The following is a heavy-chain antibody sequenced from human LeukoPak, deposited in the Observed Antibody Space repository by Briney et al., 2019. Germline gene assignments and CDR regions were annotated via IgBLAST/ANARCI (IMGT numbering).Heavy chain of an antibody. V-gene: IGHV3-7*01. CDR2: IKQDGSEK. D-gene: IGHD6-19*01. J-gene: IGHJ3*02. CDR3: AVYSSGWYNTFDI. Sequence: GGSLRLSCEASGFTFDNYWMSWVRQAPGKGLEWVANIKQDGSEKYYVDSVKGRFTIFRDNAKNSLFLQMNSLGAEDTAVYYCAVYSSGWYNTFDIWGQGTMVTVSS. CDR1: GFTFDNYW.